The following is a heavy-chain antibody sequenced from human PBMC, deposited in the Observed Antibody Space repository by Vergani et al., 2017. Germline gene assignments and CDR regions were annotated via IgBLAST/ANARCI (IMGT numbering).Heavy chain of an antibody. CDR3: ATSPSGGPYYYYYYMDV. V-gene: IGHV1-24*01. CDR2: FDPEDGET. D-gene: IGHD3-16*01. J-gene: IGHJ6*03. Sequence: QVQLVQSGAEVKKHGASVKVSCKVSGYTLTELSMHWVRQAPGKGLEGMGGFDPEDGETIYAQKFQGSVTMTEDTSTDTAYMELSSLRSEDTAVYYCATSPSGGPYYYYYYMDVWGKGTTVTVSS. CDR1: GYTLTELS.